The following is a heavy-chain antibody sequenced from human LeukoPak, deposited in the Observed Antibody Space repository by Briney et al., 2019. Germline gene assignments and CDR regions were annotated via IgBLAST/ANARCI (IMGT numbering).Heavy chain of an antibody. CDR3: ARGYCSNGGCFLFDY. CDR1: GFTFSSYS. CDR2: INWNGGSK. D-gene: IGHD2-8*01. J-gene: IGHJ4*02. V-gene: IGHV3-20*04. Sequence: GGSLRLSCAASGFTFSSYSMNWVRQAPGKGLEWVSGINWNGGSKGYADSVKGRFTISRDNAKNSLYLQMNSLRAEDTALYYCARGYCSNGGCFLFDYWGQGTLVTVSS.